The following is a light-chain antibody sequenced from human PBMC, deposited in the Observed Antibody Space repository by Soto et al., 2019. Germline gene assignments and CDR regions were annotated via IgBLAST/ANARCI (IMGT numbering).Light chain of an antibody. CDR2: DTS. V-gene: IGKV1-39*01. CDR3: QQSYSTPPWT. J-gene: IGKJ1*01. CDR1: QDIRNY. Sequence: DIQMTQSPSTLSASVGDRVTITCQASQDIRNYLNWYQQKPGKAPNLLIYDTSSLQSGVPSRFSGSGSGTDFTLTISSLQPEDFATYYCQQSYSTPPWTFGQGTKVDIK.